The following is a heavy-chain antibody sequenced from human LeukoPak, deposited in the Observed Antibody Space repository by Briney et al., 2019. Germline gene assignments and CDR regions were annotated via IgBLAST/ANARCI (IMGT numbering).Heavy chain of an antibody. Sequence: GGSLRLSCAASGFTFSSYWMSWVRQAPGKGLEWVANIKQDGSEKYYVDSVKGRFTISRDNAKNSLYLQMNSLRAEDTAVYYCERNRYMGTTYYDFWSGYRPSQGYSYYMDVWGKGTTVTVSS. J-gene: IGHJ6*03. CDR3: ERNRYMGTTYYDFWSGYRPSQGYSYYMDV. V-gene: IGHV3-7*01. D-gene: IGHD3-3*01. CDR2: IKQDGSEK. CDR1: GFTFSSYW.